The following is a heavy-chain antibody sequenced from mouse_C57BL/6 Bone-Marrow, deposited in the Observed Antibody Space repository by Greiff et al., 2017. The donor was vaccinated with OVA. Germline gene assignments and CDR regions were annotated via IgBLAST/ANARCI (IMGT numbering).Heavy chain of an antibody. Sequence: QVQLKQPGAELVKPGASVKLSCKASGYTFTSYWMHWVKQRPGRGLEWIGRIDPDDGGTKYNAKFKGKATLTVDKTSSTAYMHLSSLTSEYSAVYYCARGRYYDCDRAMDYWGQGTSVTVSS. D-gene: IGHD2-4*01. CDR1: GYTFTSYW. CDR3: ARGRYYDCDRAMDY. J-gene: IGHJ4*01. V-gene: IGHV1-72*01. CDR2: IDPDDGGT.